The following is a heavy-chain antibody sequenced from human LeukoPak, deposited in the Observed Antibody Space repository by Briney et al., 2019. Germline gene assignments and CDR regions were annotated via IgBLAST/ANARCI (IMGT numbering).Heavy chain of an antibody. Sequence: ASVKVSCKASGYTFTSYGISWVRQAPGQGLEWMGWISAYNGNTNYAQKRPGRVTMTTDTSTSTAYMELRSLRSDDTAVYYCARDWSFGSGNWFDPWGQGTLVTVSS. V-gene: IGHV1-18*01. CDR3: ARDWSFGSGNWFDP. CDR1: GYTFTSYG. J-gene: IGHJ5*02. CDR2: ISAYNGNT. D-gene: IGHD3-10*01.